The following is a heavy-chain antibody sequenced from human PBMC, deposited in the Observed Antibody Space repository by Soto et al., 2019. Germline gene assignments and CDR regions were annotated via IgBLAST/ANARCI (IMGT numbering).Heavy chain of an antibody. V-gene: IGHV3-53*01. CDR2: FYSGGDT. J-gene: IGHJ5*02. CDR1: GFTVSSSY. CDR3: ARDRAVTSLFSSFDP. Sequence: PGGSLRLSCAASGFTVSSSYMNWVRQAPGKGLEWVSVFYSGGDTSYADSVKGRFTISRDNSKNTVYLQMNSLRVEDTGVYYCARDRAVTSLFSSFDPWGQGT. D-gene: IGHD4-4*01.